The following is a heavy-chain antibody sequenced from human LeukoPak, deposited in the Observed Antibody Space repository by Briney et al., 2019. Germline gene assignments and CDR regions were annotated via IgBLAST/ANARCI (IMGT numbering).Heavy chain of an antibody. D-gene: IGHD5-12*01. CDR2: ISSSSVSI. Sequence: GGSLRLSCAAPGFSPTSYGMNWVRDAPREGLEWVSFISSSSVSIHYADSVKGRFTISRDNAENSLYLQMNSLRDEDTAVYYCARAMKSGYDYWGQGALVTVSS. J-gene: IGHJ4*02. CDR1: GFSPTSYG. V-gene: IGHV3-48*02. CDR3: ARAMKSGYDY.